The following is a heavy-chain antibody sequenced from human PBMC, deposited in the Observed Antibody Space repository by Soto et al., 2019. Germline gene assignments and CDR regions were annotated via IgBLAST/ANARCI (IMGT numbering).Heavy chain of an antibody. D-gene: IGHD1-26*01. V-gene: IGHV4-59*04. Sequence: PSETLSLTCTVSGGSITGYYWSWIRQPPGKGLEWIGTIYYSGSTYYNPSLKSRVTISVDTSKNQFSLRLSSVTAADTAVYYCVRALELVGAHKALDYWGQGTLVTVSS. CDR1: GGSITGYY. CDR3: VRALELVGAHKALDY. CDR2: IYYSGST. J-gene: IGHJ4*02.